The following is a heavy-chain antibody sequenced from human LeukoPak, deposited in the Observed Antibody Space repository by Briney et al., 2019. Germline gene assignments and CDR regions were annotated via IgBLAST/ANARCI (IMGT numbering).Heavy chain of an antibody. J-gene: IGHJ4*02. Sequence: SVKVSCKASGGNFHSYALSWVRQAPGQGPEWTGQIIPIFGIANYEQKFQGRVTITADKSTSTASMELTSLRSEDTAVYYCARVGRLGGWYYFDYWGQGTLVTVSS. CDR3: ARVGRLGGWYYFDY. CDR2: IIPIFGIA. V-gene: IGHV1-69*10. D-gene: IGHD6-19*01. CDR1: GGNFHSYA.